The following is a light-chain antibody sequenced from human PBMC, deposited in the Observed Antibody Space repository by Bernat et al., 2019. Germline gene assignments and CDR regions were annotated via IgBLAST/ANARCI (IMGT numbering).Light chain of an antibody. V-gene: IGLV1-47*02. Sequence: QSVLTQSPSASGTPGQRVTISCSGSRSNIGSNYVYWYQQLPGTAPKLLIYNNNQRPSGVPDRFSGSKSSTSASLAISGLRSEDEADYYCAAWDDSLSVFYVFGTGTKVTVL. J-gene: IGLJ1*01. CDR2: NNN. CDR3: AAWDDSLSVFYV. CDR1: RSNIGSNY.